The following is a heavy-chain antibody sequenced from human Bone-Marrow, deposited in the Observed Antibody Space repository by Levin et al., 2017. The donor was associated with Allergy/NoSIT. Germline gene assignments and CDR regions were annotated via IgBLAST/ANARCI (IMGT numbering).Heavy chain of an antibody. CDR3: AKAPTVFGVVLTNYFDF. CDR1: GFTFSSYA. J-gene: IGHJ4*02. Sequence: SCVASGFTFSSYAMHWVRQAPGKGLEWVAVISYDGSNKRYADSVKGRFTISRDTPKNTLYLQMDSLRPDDSAVYYCAKAPTVFGVVLTNYFDFWGQGTLVTVSS. V-gene: IGHV3-30*18. D-gene: IGHD3-3*01. CDR2: ISYDGSNK.